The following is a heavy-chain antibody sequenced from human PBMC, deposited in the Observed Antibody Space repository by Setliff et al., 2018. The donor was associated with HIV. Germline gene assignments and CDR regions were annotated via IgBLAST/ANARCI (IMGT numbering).Heavy chain of an antibody. CDR1: GGSLSDDY. V-gene: IGHV4-34*01. D-gene: IGHD5-12*01. Sequence: SETLSLTCAVYGGSLSDDYWSWIRQPPGKGLEWIGEINHRGLSNFNPSLKSRVSISVDTPRNQFSLKLTSVTTADTAMYYCARDSGWLQFGQFDYWGQGALVTVSS. CDR2: INHRGLS. CDR3: ARDSGWLQFGQFDY. J-gene: IGHJ4*02.